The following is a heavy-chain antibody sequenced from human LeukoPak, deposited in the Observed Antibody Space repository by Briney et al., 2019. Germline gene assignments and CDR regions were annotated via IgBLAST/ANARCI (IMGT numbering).Heavy chain of an antibody. CDR2: INPNSGGT. CDR3: ARVKLDYDFWSGYEKYYFDY. D-gene: IGHD3-3*01. J-gene: IGHJ4*02. CDR1: GYTFTGYY. V-gene: IGHV1-2*02. Sequence: ASVTVSCKASGYTFTGYYMHWVRQAPGQGLEWMGWINPNSGGTNYAQKFQGRVTMTRDTSISTAYMELSRLRSDDTAVYYCARVKLDYDFWSGYEKYYFDYWGQGTLVTVSS.